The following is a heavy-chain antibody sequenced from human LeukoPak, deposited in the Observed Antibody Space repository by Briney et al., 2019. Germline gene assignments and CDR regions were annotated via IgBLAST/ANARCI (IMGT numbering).Heavy chain of an antibody. CDR1: GFTFSSYS. V-gene: IGHV3-21*04. D-gene: IGHD5-18*01. CDR2: ISSSSSYI. J-gene: IGHJ4*02. Sequence: GGSLRLSCAASGFTFSSYSMNWVRQAPGKGLEWVSYISSSSSYIYYADSLKGRFTISRDNSKNTLYLQMNSPRAEDTAVYYCTKGTIWLPFDYWGQGTLVTVSS. CDR3: TKGTIWLPFDY.